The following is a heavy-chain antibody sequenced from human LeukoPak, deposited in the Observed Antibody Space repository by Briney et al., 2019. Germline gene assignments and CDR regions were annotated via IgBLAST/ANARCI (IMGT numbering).Heavy chain of an antibody. Sequence: SETLSLTCTVSGGSISSISYYWGWIRQPPGKGLEWIGEINHSGSTNYNPSLKSRVPISVDTSKNQFSLKLSSVTAADTAVYYCARGNYYDSSGYLYYFDYWGQETLVTVSS. J-gene: IGHJ4*02. CDR2: INHSGST. V-gene: IGHV4-39*07. D-gene: IGHD3-22*01. CDR1: GGSISSISYY. CDR3: ARGNYYDSSGYLYYFDY.